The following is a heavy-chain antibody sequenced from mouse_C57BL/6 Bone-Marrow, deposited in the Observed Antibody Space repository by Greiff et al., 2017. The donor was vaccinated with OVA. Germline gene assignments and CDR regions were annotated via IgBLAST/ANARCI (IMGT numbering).Heavy chain of an antibody. J-gene: IGHJ2*01. Sequence: VQLQQSGAELVRPGASVTLSCKASGYTFTDYEMHWVKQTPVHGLEWIGAIDPETGGTAYNQKFKGKAILTADKSSSTAYMELRSLTSEDSAVYYCTREHYYGSSYYFDDWGQGTTLTVSS. V-gene: IGHV1-15*01. CDR2: IDPETGGT. CDR1: GYTFTDYE. CDR3: TREHYYGSSYYFDD. D-gene: IGHD1-1*01.